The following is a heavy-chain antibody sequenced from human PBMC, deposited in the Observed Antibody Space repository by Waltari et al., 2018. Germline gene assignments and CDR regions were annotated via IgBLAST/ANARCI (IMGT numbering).Heavy chain of an antibody. V-gene: IGHV3-7*01. Sequence: EVQLVESGGGLVQPGGSLRLSCAASGLTISSNWMTWVRQAPEMGLEGVANINEDGSEKYYVDSVKGRFTISRDNAKKSLYLQMDTLRVEDTAVYYCARARGLDVWGQGTTVTVSS. J-gene: IGHJ6*02. CDR2: INEDGSEK. CDR3: ARARGLDV. CDR1: GLTISSNW.